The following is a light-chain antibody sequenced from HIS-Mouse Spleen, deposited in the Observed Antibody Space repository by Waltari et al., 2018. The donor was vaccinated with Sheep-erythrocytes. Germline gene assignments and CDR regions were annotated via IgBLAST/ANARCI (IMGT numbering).Light chain of an antibody. V-gene: IGLV6-57*02. CDR1: SGSIASNY. CDR3: QSYDSSNHVV. Sequence: NFMLTQPHSVSESPGKTLTISCTGSSGSIASNYVQWYQQRPGSAPTTVIYEDNQRPSGVPDRFSGSIDSSSNSASLPISGLKTEDEADYYCQSYDSSNHVVFGGGTKLTVL. CDR2: EDN. J-gene: IGLJ2*01.